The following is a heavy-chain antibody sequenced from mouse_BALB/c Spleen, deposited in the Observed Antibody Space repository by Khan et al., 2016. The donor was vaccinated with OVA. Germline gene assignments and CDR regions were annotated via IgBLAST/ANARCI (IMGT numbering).Heavy chain of an antibody. J-gene: IGHJ3*01. D-gene: IGHD3-1*01. Sequence: QVRLQQPGAELARPGASVKLSCKASGYTFTDYDINWVKLRTGQGLEWIGEISHGNGDAYYNERFKGKATLTADKSSSTAYIQLRRLNTEAPAIYFCASSTFSGYSFAYWGHGTLATVPP. CDR3: ASSTFSGYSFAY. V-gene: IGHV1-81*01. CDR1: GYTFTDYD. CDR2: ISHGNGDA.